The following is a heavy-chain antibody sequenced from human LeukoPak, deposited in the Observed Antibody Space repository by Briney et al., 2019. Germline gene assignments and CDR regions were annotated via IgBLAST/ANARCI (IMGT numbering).Heavy chain of an antibody. D-gene: IGHD3-22*01. V-gene: IGHV3-30*02. CDR1: GFTFSSYG. Sequence: GGSLRLSCAASGFTFSSYGMHWVRQAPGKGLEWVAFIRYDGSNKYYADSVKGRFTISRDNSKNTLYLQMNSLRAEDTAVYYCAREAESSGYYLGSSFGDAFDIWGQGTMVTVSS. CDR2: IRYDGSNK. J-gene: IGHJ3*02. CDR3: AREAESSGYYLGSSFGDAFDI.